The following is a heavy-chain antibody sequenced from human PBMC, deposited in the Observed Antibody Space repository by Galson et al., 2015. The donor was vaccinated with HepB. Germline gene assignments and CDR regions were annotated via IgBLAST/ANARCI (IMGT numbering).Heavy chain of an antibody. Sequence: SLRLSCAASGFTFSNYAMTWVRQAPGKGLEWVSAISGSGTSTYYADSVKGRFTISRDNSKDTLYLQMNSLRVEDTAVYYCARLKGAAGTDYWGQGTLVTVSS. CDR3: ARLKGAAGTDY. CDR1: GFTFSNYA. J-gene: IGHJ4*02. D-gene: IGHD6-13*01. V-gene: IGHV3-23*01. CDR2: ISGSGTST.